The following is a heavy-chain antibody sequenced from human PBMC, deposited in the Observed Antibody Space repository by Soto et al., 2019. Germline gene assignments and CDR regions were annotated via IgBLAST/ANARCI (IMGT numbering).Heavy chain of an antibody. CDR1: GFTFSSYA. D-gene: IGHD3-3*01. V-gene: IGHV3-23*01. J-gene: IGHJ2*01. Sequence: EVQLFESGGGLVQPGGSLRLSCAASGFTFSSYAMSWVRQAPGKGLEWVSVVSGSAGSTYYADSVKGRFTISRDNSKNTLYLQMNSLRAEDTAVYYCAKDASSGITSFDSWGRGTVVTVSS. CDR3: AKDASSGITSFDS. CDR2: VSGSAGST.